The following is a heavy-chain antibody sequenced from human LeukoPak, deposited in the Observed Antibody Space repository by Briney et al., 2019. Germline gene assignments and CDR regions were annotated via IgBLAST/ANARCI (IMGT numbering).Heavy chain of an antibody. CDR1: GGSISSSSYY. J-gene: IGHJ4*02. CDR3: ARGAAAAGYYFDY. CDR2: INHSGST. V-gene: IGHV4-39*07. D-gene: IGHD6-13*01. Sequence: SETLSLTCTVSGGSISSSSYYWGWIRQPPGKGLEWIGEINHSGSTNYNPSLKSRVTISVDTSKNQFSLKLSSVTAADTAVYYCARGAAAAGYYFDYWGQGTLVTVSS.